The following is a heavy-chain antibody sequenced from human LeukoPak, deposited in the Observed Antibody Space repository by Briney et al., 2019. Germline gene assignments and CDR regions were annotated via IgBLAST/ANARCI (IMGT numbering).Heavy chain of an antibody. CDR2: INEDGSST. J-gene: IGHJ4*02. CDR1: GYTFSRYW. V-gene: IGHV3-74*01. CDR3: TTGTFGARDS. D-gene: IGHD3-10*01. Sequence: PGGSLRLSCAASGYTFSRYWMHWVRQGPGKGLVWVSRINEDGSSTSYAESVGGRFTISRDNAKNTLYLQMNSLRAGDAAVYYCTTGTFGARDSWGQGTLVTVSS.